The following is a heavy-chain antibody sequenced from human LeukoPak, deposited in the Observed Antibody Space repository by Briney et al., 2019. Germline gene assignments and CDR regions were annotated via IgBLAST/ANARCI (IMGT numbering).Heavy chain of an antibody. CDR3: AADPRSGVDY. CDR2: INPSGGST. Sequence: ASVKVSCKASGYTFTSYYMHWVRQAPGQGLEWMGIINPSGGSTSYAQKFQGRVTITRDMSTSTAYMELSSLRSEDTAVYYCAADPRSGVDYWGQGTLVTVSS. J-gene: IGHJ4*02. CDR1: GYTFTSYY. D-gene: IGHD3-3*01. V-gene: IGHV1-46*01.